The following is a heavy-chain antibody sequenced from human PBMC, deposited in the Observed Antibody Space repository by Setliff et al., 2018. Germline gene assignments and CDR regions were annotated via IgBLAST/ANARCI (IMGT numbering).Heavy chain of an antibody. CDR3: AKDTHYGSGSYGGFDY. D-gene: IGHD3-10*01. J-gene: IGHJ4*02. V-gene: IGHV3-7*03. CDR2: IKEDGSEK. Sequence: PGGSLRLSCAASRFTFSNYWMSWVRQAPGKGLEWVANIKEDGSEKYYADSVKGRFTISRDNAKNSLYLQMNSLRAEDTALYYCAKDTHYGSGSYGGFDYWGQGTLVTVSS. CDR1: RFTFSNYW.